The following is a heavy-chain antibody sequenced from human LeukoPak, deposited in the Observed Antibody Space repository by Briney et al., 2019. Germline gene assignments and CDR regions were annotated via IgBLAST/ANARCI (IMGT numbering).Heavy chain of an antibody. CDR1: GYTFLNYY. J-gene: IGHJ5*02. V-gene: IGHV1-46*01. CDR3: ARDTRHRYCSSTSCYRGWLDP. D-gene: IGHD2-2*01. CDR2: INPNGGST. Sequence: GASVKVSCKASGYTFLNYYMHWVRQAPGQGLEWMGIINPNGGSTKYAQKFQGRVTITADESTRTAYMELSSLRSEDTAVYYCARDTRHRYCSSTSCYRGWLDPWGQGTLVTVSS.